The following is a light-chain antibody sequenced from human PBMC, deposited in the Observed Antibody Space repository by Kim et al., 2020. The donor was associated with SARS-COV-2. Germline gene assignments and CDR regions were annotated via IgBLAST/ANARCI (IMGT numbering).Light chain of an antibody. J-gene: IGLJ1*01. V-gene: IGLV3-1*01. CDR2: QDT. CDR3: QAWDNSVGV. Sequence: SVSPGQTATLTCSGDQLGDKYVYWYLQRPGQSPVLVIYQDTKRPSGIPERFSASNSGDTATLTISETQPVDEADYYCQAWDNSVGVFGAGTKVTVL. CDR1: QLGDKY.